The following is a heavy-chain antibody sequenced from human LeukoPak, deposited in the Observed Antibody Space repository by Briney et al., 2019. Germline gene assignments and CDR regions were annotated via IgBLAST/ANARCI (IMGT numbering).Heavy chain of an antibody. CDR1: GDSISSYY. D-gene: IGHD1-26*01. V-gene: IGHV4-59*01. CDR2: IYYSGST. CDR3: ARDRIIVGATGNWFDP. J-gene: IGHJ5*02. Sequence: SETLSLTCTVSGDSISSYYWSRIRQPPGKGLEWIGYIYYSGSTNYNPSLKSRVTISVDTSKNQFSLKLSSVTAADTAVYYCARDRIIVGATGNWFDPWGQGTLVTVSS.